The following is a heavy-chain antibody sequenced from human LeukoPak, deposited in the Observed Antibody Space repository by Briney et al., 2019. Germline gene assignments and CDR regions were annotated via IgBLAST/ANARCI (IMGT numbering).Heavy chain of an antibody. V-gene: IGHV3-11*01. CDR2: ISSSGSTI. CDR1: GFTFSDYY. Sequence: PGGSLRLSCAASGFTFSDYYMSWIRQAPGKGLEWVSYISSSGSTIYYADSEKGRFTISRDNAKNSLYLQMNSLRAEDTAVYYCARFMVRGVSYFDYWGQGTLVTVSS. CDR3: ARFMVRGVSYFDY. D-gene: IGHD3-10*01. J-gene: IGHJ4*02.